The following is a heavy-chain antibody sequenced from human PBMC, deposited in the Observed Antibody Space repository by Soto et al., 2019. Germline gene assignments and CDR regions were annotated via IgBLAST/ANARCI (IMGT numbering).Heavy chain of an antibody. Sequence: QVQLVESGGGVVQPGRSLRLSCAGSGFTFSSYGMHWVRQAPGKGLEWVAVIWYDGSNKYYADSVKGRFTISRDNSKNTLYLQMNSLRAEDTAVYYCARGPREIFGVVSQKYFDYWGQGTLVTVSS. CDR3: ARGPREIFGVVSQKYFDY. CDR1: GFTFSSYG. V-gene: IGHV3-33*01. J-gene: IGHJ4*02. D-gene: IGHD3-3*01. CDR2: IWYDGSNK.